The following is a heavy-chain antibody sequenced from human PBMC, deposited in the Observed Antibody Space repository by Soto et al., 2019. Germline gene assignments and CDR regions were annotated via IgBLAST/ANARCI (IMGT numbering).Heavy chain of an antibody. CDR2: ISSSSSYI. D-gene: IGHD2-21*02. J-gene: IGHJ4*02. Sequence: PGGSLRLSCAASGFTFSSYSNNWVRQAPGKGLEWVSSISSSSSYIYYADSVKGRFTISRDNAKNSLYLQMNSLRAEDTAVYYCARSRVVVTAIDFDYWGQGTLVTVSS. V-gene: IGHV3-21*01. CDR3: ARSRVVVTAIDFDY. CDR1: GFTFSSYS.